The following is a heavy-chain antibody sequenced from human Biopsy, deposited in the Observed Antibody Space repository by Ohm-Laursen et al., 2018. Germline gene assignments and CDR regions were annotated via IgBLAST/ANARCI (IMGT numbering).Heavy chain of an antibody. CDR2: VYYSGTT. V-gene: IGHV4-39*01. J-gene: IGHJ4*02. Sequence: SETLSLTCTLSGGSISSRTHYWGWIRQTPGKGLEWIGTVYYSGTTYDNPSLKNRVIISVDTSKNQFSLSLKTVTAADTAMYYCARQEFATSPLDYWGQGSLVTVSS. CDR1: GGSISSRTHY. CDR3: ARQEFATSPLDY. D-gene: IGHD3-10*01.